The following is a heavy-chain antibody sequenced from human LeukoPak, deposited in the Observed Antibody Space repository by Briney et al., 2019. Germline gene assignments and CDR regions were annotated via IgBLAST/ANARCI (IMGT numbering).Heavy chain of an antibody. CDR1: GFTFDDYA. CDR3: ARVHPLTGTEDY. J-gene: IGHJ4*02. V-gene: IGHV3-9*01. D-gene: IGHD1-7*01. Sequence: GRSLRLSCAASGFTFDDYAMHWVQQAPGKGLEWVSGISWNSGSIGYADSVKGRFTISRDNAKNSLYLQMNSLRAEDTALYYCARVHPLTGTEDYWGQGTLVTVSS. CDR2: ISWNSGSI.